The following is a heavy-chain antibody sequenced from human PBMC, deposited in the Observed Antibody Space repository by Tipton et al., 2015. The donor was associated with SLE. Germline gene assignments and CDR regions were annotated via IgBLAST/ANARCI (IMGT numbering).Heavy chain of an antibody. CDR1: GGSFSTGSYS. J-gene: IGHJ6*02. CDR3: ARLDVLLWFRGLDV. Sequence: TLSLTCNVSGGSFSTGSYSWNWIRQPAGKGLEWIGRFYSGFTTYNPSLNSRATMSVDTSKNHFSLKLISVTAADTAVYYCARLDVLLWFRGLDVWGQGTTVTSP. V-gene: IGHV4-61*02. D-gene: IGHD3-10*01. CDR2: FYSGFT.